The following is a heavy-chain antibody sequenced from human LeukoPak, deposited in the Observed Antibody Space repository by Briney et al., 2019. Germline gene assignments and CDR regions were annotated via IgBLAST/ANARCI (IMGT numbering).Heavy chain of an antibody. V-gene: IGHV4-59*01. Sequence: PSETLSLTCTVSGGSISSYYWSWIRQPPGKGLEWIGYIYYSGSTNYSPSLKSRVTISVDTSKNQFSLKLSSVTAADTAVYYCARGITMIDTYYYYMDVWGKGTTVTVSS. D-gene: IGHD3-22*01. CDR3: ARGITMIDTYYYYMDV. CDR2: IYYSGST. CDR1: GGSISSYY. J-gene: IGHJ6*03.